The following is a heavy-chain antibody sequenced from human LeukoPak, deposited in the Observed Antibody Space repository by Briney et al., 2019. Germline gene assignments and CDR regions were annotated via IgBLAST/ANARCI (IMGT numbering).Heavy chain of an antibody. CDR3: ARDRLEGSGPYCGMYV. CDR1: CGSISSYY. J-gene: IGHJ4*02. D-gene: IGHD3-10*01. V-gene: IGHV4-4*07. Sequence: KPSETLSLMCTVSCGSISSYYWGWIQQPAGEGLECIGRICYSGSTNYHPSLQSRVTMSVDTQKDQFSLKLSSVTAADAAVYFCARDRLEGSGPYCGMYVGGQGPLVTVS. CDR2: ICYSGST.